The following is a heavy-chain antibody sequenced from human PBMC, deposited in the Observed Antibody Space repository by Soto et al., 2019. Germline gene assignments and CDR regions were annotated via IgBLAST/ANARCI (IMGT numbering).Heavy chain of an antibody. V-gene: IGHV4-59*01. CDR2: ISHSGST. Sequence: PSETLSLTCTVSGGSISDDYWSWIRQPPGKGLEWIGHISHSGSTNYIPSLKSRVTISVDTSKRQFSLKLSSVTAADTAVYYCAREARGVISGMDVWGQGTTVTVSS. J-gene: IGHJ6*02. D-gene: IGHD3-10*01. CDR3: AREARGVISGMDV. CDR1: GGSISDDY.